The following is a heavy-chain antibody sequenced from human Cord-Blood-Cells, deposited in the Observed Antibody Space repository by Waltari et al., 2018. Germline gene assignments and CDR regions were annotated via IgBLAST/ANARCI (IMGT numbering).Heavy chain of an antibody. CDR3: ARDPSSRTGWFDP. V-gene: IGHV3-30-3*01. CDR2: ISYEGSNK. CDR1: GSPFGSYP. Sequence: QVQLVESGGGVVQPGRSLRLSCAASGSPFGSYPTPWVTQAPGKGLEWVAVISYEGSNKYYADSVKGRFTISRDNSKNTLYLQMNSLRAEDTAVYYCARDPSSRTGWFDPWGQGTLVTVSS. J-gene: IGHJ5*02.